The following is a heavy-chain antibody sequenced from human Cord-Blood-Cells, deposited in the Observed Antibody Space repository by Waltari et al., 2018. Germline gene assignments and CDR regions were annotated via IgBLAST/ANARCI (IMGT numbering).Heavy chain of an antibody. CDR1: GYTFTSYA. Sequence: QVQLVQSGAEVKKPGASVKVSCKASGYTFTSYAMHWVRQVPGQRLEWMGWINAGNGNTKYSQKFQGRVTITRDTSASTAYMELSSLRSEDTAVYYCASRMVRGVINDAFDIWGQGTMVTVSS. D-gene: IGHD3-10*01. J-gene: IGHJ3*02. CDR3: ASRMVRGVINDAFDI. V-gene: IGHV1-3*01. CDR2: INAGNGNT.